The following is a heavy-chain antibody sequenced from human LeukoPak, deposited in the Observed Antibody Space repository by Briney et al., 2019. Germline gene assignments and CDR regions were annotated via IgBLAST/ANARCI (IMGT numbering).Heavy chain of an antibody. V-gene: IGHV4-34*01. Sequence: SETLPLTCAVYGGSFSGFYWSWIRQPPGKGLEWIGEINHSGSTNYNPSLKSRVTISVDTSKNQFSLKLSSVTAADTAVYYCASGRWYGYYYYMDVWGKGTTVTVSS. CDR3: ASGRWYGYYYYMDV. CDR2: INHSGST. J-gene: IGHJ6*03. D-gene: IGHD6-13*01. CDR1: GGSFSGFY.